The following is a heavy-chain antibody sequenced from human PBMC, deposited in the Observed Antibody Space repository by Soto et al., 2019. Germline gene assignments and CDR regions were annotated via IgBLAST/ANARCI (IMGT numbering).Heavy chain of an antibody. J-gene: IGHJ4*02. CDR3: ARNGGSTWYYFDS. CDR1: GGSFTGYY. V-gene: IGHV4-34*01. D-gene: IGHD6-13*01. CDR2: VSHRGRT. Sequence: QVQLQQWGAGLLKPSETLSLTCAVNGGSFTGYYGCWIRQSPGKGLEWIGEVSHRGRTNYNPSLKSRVHISIATSKNQYFLKLNAVTAADTGVYYCARNGGSTWYYFDSWGQGTVVTVSS.